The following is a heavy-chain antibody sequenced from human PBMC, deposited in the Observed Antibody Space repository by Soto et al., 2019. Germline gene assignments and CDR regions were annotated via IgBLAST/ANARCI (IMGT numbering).Heavy chain of an antibody. V-gene: IGHV3-48*03. D-gene: IGHD5-12*01. Sequence: VPLVESGGGLVQPGGSLRLSCAASGFTFSSYEMNWVRQAQGQGLEWVSYISSSGSTIYYADAVKGRFTISRDNAKNSLYLQMNSLRAEDTAVYYCARDGYNVFDYWGQGTLVTVSS. CDR2: ISSSGSTI. CDR3: ARDGYNVFDY. J-gene: IGHJ4*02. CDR1: GFTFSSYE.